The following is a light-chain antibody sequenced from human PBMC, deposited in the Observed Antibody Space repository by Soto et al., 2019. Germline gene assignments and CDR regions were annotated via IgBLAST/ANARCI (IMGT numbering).Light chain of an antibody. CDR1: SCDVGGYYY. J-gene: IGLJ3*02. CDR2: EVS. V-gene: IGLV2-8*01. CDR3: SSYEGSNNWV. Sequence: QSALTQPPSASGSPGQSVTISCSGTSCDVGGYYYVSWYQQHPGKAPKLMIYEVSKPPSGVPDCFSGSKSGNTASLTVCGHQGEEVAEYYCSSYEGSNNWVFGGGTKLTVL.